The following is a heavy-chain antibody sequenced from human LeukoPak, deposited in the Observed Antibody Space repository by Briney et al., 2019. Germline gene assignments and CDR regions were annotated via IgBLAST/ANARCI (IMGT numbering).Heavy chain of an antibody. D-gene: IGHD3-22*01. V-gene: IGHV3-7*01. CDR1: GFTFSTYW. CDR2: IKEDGSEK. Sequence: GGSLRLYCAASGFTFSTYWMMWLRQAPGKGLEGVANIKEDGSEKYYGVSVKGRFTISRDNAKNSLYLQMNSLRAEDTAVYYCARDSSGYQWGQGTLVTVYS. J-gene: IGHJ4*02. CDR3: ARDSSGYQ.